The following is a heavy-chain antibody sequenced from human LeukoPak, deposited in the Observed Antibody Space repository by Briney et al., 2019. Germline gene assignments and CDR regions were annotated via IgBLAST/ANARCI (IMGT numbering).Heavy chain of an antibody. CDR1: GFTFSSYA. V-gene: IGHV3-30*18. J-gene: IGHJ4*02. CDR3: AKEDSFYGSGSYWPDY. Sequence: GGSLRLSCAASGFTFSSYAVHWVRQAPGQGLEWVAVISYDVSNKYYADSVKGRFTISRDNSKNTVYLQMNSLRPEDTAVYYCAKEDSFYGSGSYWPDYWGQGTLVTVSS. D-gene: IGHD3-10*01. CDR2: ISYDVSNK.